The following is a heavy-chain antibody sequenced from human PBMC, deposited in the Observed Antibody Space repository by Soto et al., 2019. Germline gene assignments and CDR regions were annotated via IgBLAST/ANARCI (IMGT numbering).Heavy chain of an antibody. CDR1: GFTFSSYA. V-gene: IGHV3-30-3*01. D-gene: IGHD3-22*01. Sequence: PWGSLRLSCAASGFTFSSYAMHWVRQAPGKGLEWVAVISYDGSNKYYADSVKGRFTISRDNAKNTLSLQMNSLRAEDTAVYYCAREIYDDYDSSGFDHWGQGTLVTVSS. CDR3: AREIYDDYDSSGFDH. J-gene: IGHJ4*02. CDR2: ISYDGSNK.